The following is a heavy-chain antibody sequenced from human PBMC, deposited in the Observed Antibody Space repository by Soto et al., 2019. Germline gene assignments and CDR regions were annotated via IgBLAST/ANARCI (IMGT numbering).Heavy chain of an antibody. CDR2: INPSGGST. V-gene: IGHV1-46*01. CDR3: ARAHSYGPFDY. CDR1: GYTFTSYY. D-gene: IGHD5-18*01. Sequence: GASVKVSCKASGYTFTSYYMRCVRQAPGQGLEWMGIINPSGGSTSYAQKFQGRVTMTRDTSTSTVYMELSSLRSEDTAVYYCARAHSYGPFDYWGQGTLVTVSS. J-gene: IGHJ4*02.